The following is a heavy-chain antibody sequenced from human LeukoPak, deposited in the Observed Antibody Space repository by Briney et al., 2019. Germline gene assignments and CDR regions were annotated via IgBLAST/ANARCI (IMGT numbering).Heavy chain of an antibody. V-gene: IGHV1-2*02. CDR1: GYTFTGYY. D-gene: IGHD3-22*01. CDR2: INPNSGGT. Sequence: ASVKVSCKASGYTFTGYYMHWVRQAPGQGLEWMGWINPNSGGTNYAQKFQGRVTMTRDTSISTAYMELSRLRSDDTAVYYCARDLDGYYDSSGYFFYWGQGTLVTVSS. J-gene: IGHJ4*02. CDR3: ARDLDGYYDSSGYFFY.